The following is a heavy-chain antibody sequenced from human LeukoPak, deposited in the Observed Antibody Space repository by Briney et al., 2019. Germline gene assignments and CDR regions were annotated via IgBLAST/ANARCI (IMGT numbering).Heavy chain of an antibody. D-gene: IGHD2-15*01. Sequence: PSETLSLTCTVSGGSISSSSYYWGWIRQPPGKGLEWIGEINHSGSTNYNPSLKSRVTISVDTSKNQFSLKLSSVTAADTAVYYCARARRLAIVVVVAAPYYFDYWGQGTLVTVSS. V-gene: IGHV4-39*07. CDR2: INHSGST. J-gene: IGHJ4*02. CDR1: GGSISSSSYY. CDR3: ARARRLAIVVVVAAPYYFDY.